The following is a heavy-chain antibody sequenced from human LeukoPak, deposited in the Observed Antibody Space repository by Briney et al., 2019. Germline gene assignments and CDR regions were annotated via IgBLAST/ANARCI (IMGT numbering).Heavy chain of an antibody. V-gene: IGHV5-51*01. D-gene: IGHD1-26*01. Sequence: GESLKISCKGSGYNFTIYWIGWVRQMPGKGLEWMGIIYPGDSDTRYSPSFQGQVTISADKSISTAYLQWSSLKASDTAMYYCARLSGSYYSAFDIWGQGTMLTVSS. CDR2: IYPGDSDT. CDR1: GYNFTIYW. CDR3: ARLSGSYYSAFDI. J-gene: IGHJ3*02.